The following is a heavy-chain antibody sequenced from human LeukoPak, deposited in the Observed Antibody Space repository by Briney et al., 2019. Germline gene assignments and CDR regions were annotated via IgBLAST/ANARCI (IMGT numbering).Heavy chain of an antibody. CDR3: AKDYYYGSGSYTAFDI. CDR2: ISGSGGST. D-gene: IGHD3-10*01. Sequence: GGSLRLSCAASGFTFSNYAMSWVRQAPGKGLEWVSGISGSGGSTYYADSVKGRFTISRDNSKNTLYLQMNSLRAEDTALYYCAKDYYYGSGSYTAFDIWGQGTMVTVSS. CDR1: GFTFSNYA. V-gene: IGHV3-23*01. J-gene: IGHJ3*02.